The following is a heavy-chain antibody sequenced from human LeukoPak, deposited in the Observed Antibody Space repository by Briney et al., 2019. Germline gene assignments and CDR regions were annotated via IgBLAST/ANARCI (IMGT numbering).Heavy chain of an antibody. CDR1: GFTFSNAW. Sequence: GGSLRLSCAASGFTFSNAWMSWVRQAPGKGLEWVGRIKSKTDGGTTDYAAPVKGRFTISRDDSKNTLYLQMNSLKTEDTAVYYCTTDRAPAAPDDFDYWGQGTLVTVSS. D-gene: IGHD2-2*01. CDR3: TTDRAPAAPDDFDY. V-gene: IGHV3-15*01. CDR2: IKSKTDGGTT. J-gene: IGHJ4*02.